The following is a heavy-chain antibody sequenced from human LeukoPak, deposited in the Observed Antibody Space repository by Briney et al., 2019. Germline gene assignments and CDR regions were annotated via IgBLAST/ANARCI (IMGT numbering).Heavy chain of an antibody. Sequence: SETLSLTCTVSGGSISSYYWSWIRQPPGKGLEWIGYIYYSGSTNYNPSLKSRVTISVDTSKNQFSLKLSSVTAAGTAVYYCARDKGLDAFDIWGQGTMVTVSS. J-gene: IGHJ3*02. CDR1: GGSISSYY. V-gene: IGHV4-59*01. CDR3: ARDKGLDAFDI. CDR2: IYYSGST.